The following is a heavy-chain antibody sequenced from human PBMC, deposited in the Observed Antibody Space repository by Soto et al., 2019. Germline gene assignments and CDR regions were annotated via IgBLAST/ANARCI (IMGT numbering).Heavy chain of an antibody. CDR2: IYHSWST. D-gene: IGHD3-16*01. V-gene: IGHV4-30-2*01. Sequence: SETLSFTCAVSVGYISSGCYSWSWIRQPPGKGLEWIGYIYHSWSTYYNPSLKSRVTISVDRSKNQFSLKLSSVTAADTAVDYCARTLGFKVFDYWAQGTMVTVSS. CDR3: ARTLGFKVFDY. J-gene: IGHJ4*02. CDR1: VGYISSGCYS.